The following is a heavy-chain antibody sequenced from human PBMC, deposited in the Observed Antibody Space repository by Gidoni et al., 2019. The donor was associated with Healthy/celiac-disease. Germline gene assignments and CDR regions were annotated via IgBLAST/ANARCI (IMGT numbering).Heavy chain of an antibody. CDR3: ARVGVTGYFDY. J-gene: IGHJ4*02. CDR2: IYYSGST. Sequence: EWIGYIYYSGSTYYNPSLKSRVTISVDTSKNQFSLKLSSVTAADTAVYYCARVGVTGYFDYWGQGTLVTVSS. D-gene: IGHD2-21*02. V-gene: IGHV4-30-4*01.